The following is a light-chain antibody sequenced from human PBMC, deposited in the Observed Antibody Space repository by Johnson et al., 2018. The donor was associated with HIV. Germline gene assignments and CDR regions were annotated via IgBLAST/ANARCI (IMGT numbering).Light chain of an antibody. CDR2: DNH. V-gene: IGLV1-51*01. CDR3: GTWDTSLSVYV. CDR1: NSSSVKIY. Sequence: QSVLTQPPSVSAAPGQKVTISCSASNSSSVKIYVSWYQQLPGTAPKLLIYDNHKRPSGIPDRFSGSKSGTSATLAITGLQTGDEADYYCGTWDTSLSVYVFGTWTKVTVL. J-gene: IGLJ1*01.